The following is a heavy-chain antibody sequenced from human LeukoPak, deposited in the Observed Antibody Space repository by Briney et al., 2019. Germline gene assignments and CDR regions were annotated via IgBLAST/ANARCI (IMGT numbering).Heavy chain of an antibody. CDR3: ARVGGLIADAFDI. V-gene: IGHV3-13*01. CDR2: IDTAGDT. CDR1: GFTFSSHD. J-gene: IGHJ3*02. D-gene: IGHD3-16*01. Sequence: GECLRLSCVASGFTFSSHDMHWVRQATGKGLGWVSAIDTAGDTYYPDSVKGRFTISRENAKNSLYLQLNSLRAGDTAVYYCARVGGLIADAFDIWGQGTMVTVSS.